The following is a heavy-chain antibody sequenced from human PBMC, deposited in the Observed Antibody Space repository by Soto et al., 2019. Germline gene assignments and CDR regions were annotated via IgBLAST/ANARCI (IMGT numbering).Heavy chain of an antibody. CDR2: FIPICGST. J-gene: IGHJ4*02. Sequence: SVKVSCKASGGTVSSYAITWVRQAPGKGLEWMGVFIPICGSTNYAQKFQGRVTMTGDTSTSTVYVELSSLRSEDTAVYYCAREIDYYDSSGSLDYWGQGTLVTVSS. CDR1: GGTVSSYA. CDR3: AREIDYYDSSGSLDY. D-gene: IGHD3-22*01. V-gene: IGHV1-69*06.